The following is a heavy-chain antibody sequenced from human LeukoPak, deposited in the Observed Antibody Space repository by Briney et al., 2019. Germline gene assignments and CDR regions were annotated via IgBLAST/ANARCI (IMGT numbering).Heavy chain of an antibody. CDR3: AREVGFGELRGTSDI. J-gene: IGHJ3*02. D-gene: IGHD3-10*01. Sequence: SETLSLTCAVYGGSFSGYYWSWIRQPPGKGLEWIGYIYHSGSTYYNPSLKSRVTISVDRSKNRFSLKLSSVTAADTAVYYCAREVGFGELRGTSDIWGQGTMVTVSS. V-gene: IGHV4-30-2*01. CDR1: GGSFSGYY. CDR2: IYHSGST.